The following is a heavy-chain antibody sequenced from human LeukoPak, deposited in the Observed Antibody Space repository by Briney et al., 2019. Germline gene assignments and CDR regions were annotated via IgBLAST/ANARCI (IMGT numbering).Heavy chain of an antibody. J-gene: IGHJ4*02. V-gene: IGHV3-7*01. CDR2: IKQDGSEK. Sequence: AGGSLRLSCAASGFTFSSYWMSWVRQAPGKGLEWVANIKQDGSEKYYVDSVKGRFTISRDNAKNSLYLQMNSLRAEDTAVYYCARVLGPVVVVAAIKYYFDYWGQGTLVTVSS. CDR1: GFTFSSYW. CDR3: ARVLGPVVVVAAIKYYFDY. D-gene: IGHD2-15*01.